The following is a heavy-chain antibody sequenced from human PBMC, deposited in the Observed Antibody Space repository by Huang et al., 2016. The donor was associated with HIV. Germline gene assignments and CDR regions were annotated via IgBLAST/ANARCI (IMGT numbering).Heavy chain of an antibody. CDR1: GGSFSGHY. J-gene: IGHJ3*02. CDR3: ARMFKYDSGGYWGNDAFDI. D-gene: IGHD3-22*01. CDR2: IRDSGST. Sequence: QVQLQQWGAELLKPSETLSLTCAVSGGSFSGHYWTWIRQPPGRGLEVIGEIRDSGSTTYNPSLKSRGTISGDTSQSQFSLKLNSVTAADTAIYYCARMFKYDSGGYWGNDAFDIWGQGTMVTVSS. V-gene: IGHV4-34*02.